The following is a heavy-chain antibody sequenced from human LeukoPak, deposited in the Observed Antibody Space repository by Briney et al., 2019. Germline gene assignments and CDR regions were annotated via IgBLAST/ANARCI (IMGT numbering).Heavy chain of an antibody. CDR3: ANARSGALDY. D-gene: IGHD3-10*01. J-gene: IGHJ4*02. Sequence: GGSLRLSCAAPGFTFSSYGMHWVRQAPGKGLEWVAVISYDGSNKYYADSVKGRFTISRDNSKNTLYLQMNSLRAEDTAVYYCANARSGALDYWGQGTLVTVSS. V-gene: IGHV3-30*18. CDR2: ISYDGSNK. CDR1: GFTFSSYG.